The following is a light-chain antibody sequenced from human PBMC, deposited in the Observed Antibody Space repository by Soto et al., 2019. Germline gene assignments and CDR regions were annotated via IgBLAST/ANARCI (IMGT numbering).Light chain of an antibody. Sequence: DIQMTQSPSSLSASVGDRVCITCRATQSISTSLNWYQQKPGQAPNLLIYAASNLQSGVPSRFSGSGSGADFTLTISSLQPEDFATYYCQQSYSTPGFGQGTKVEIK. CDR1: QSISTS. V-gene: IGKV1-39*01. J-gene: IGKJ1*01. CDR3: QQSYSTPG. CDR2: AAS.